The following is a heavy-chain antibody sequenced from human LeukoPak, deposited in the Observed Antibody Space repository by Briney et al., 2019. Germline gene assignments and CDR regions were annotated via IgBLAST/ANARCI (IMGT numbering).Heavy chain of an antibody. CDR1: GGSFSGYY. D-gene: IGHD3-22*01. CDR3: ARGQYYYDSSGYYGRGRRDNWYFDL. J-gene: IGHJ2*01. Sequence: SETLSLTCAVYGGSFSGYYWSWIRQPPGKGLEWIGEINHSGSTNYNPSLKSRVTISVDTSKNQFSLKLSSVTAADTAVYYCARGQYYYDSSGYYGRGRRDNWYFDLWGRGTLVTVSS. V-gene: IGHV4-34*01. CDR2: INHSGST.